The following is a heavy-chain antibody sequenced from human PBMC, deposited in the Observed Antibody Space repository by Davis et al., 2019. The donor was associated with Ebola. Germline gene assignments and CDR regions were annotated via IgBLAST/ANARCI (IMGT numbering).Heavy chain of an antibody. D-gene: IGHD4-17*01. CDR3: ARGGIRTTGEAY. Sequence: PGGSLRLSCAASGFRLDDYAIHWVRQAPGKGLEWVSDISWSSDNIAYADSVKGRFTISRDNAKNTLYLQMNSLRDEDTAVYYCARGGIRTTGEAYWGQGTLVTVSS. J-gene: IGHJ4*02. CDR2: ISWSSDNI. V-gene: IGHV3-9*01. CDR1: GFRLDDYA.